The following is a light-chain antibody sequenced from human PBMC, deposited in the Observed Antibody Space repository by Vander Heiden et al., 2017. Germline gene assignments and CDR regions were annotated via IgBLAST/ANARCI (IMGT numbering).Light chain of an antibody. V-gene: IGLV1-47*01. CDR3: AAWDDSLTVV. CDR2: RNN. CDR1: SSNIGPNY. J-gene: IGLJ2*01. Sequence: QSVLTQPPSASGTPGQGVTISCSGSSSNIGPNYVYWYQQLPGTAPKLLSYRNNQRPSGVPDRFSGSKSGTSASLTISGLRSEDEGDYYCAAWDDSLTVVLGGGTKLTVL.